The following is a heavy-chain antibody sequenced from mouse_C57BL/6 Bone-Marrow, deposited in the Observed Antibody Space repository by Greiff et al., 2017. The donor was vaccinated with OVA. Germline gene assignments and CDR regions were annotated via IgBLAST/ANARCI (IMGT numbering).Heavy chain of an antibody. D-gene: IGHD1-1*01. CDR2: IRSKSNNYAT. V-gene: IGHV10-1*01. CDR1: GFSFNTYA. Sequence: EVKVVESGGGLVQPKGSLKLSCAASGFSFNTYAMNWVRQAPGKGLEWVARIRSKSNNYATYYADSVKDRFTISRDDSESMLYLQMNNLKTEDTAMYYCVRQIYYYGSSYGDAMDYWGQGTSVTVSS. J-gene: IGHJ4*01. CDR3: VRQIYYYGSSYGDAMDY.